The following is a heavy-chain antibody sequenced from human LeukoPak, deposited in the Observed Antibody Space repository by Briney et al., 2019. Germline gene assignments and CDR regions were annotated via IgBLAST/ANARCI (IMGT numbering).Heavy chain of an antibody. Sequence: PGGSLRLSCAASGFTFSSYRMDWVRQAPGKGLEWVSSISSSSSYIYYADSVKGRFTMSRDNAKNSLYLQMNSLRAEDTAVYYCATRPDVGMDVWGQGTTVTVSS. V-gene: IGHV3-21*01. CDR3: ATRPDVGMDV. CDR1: GFTFSSYR. CDR2: ISSSSSYI. J-gene: IGHJ6*02. D-gene: IGHD6-6*01.